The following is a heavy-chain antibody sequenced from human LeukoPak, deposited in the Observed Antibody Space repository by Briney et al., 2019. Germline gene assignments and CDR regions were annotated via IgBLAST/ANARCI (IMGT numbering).Heavy chain of an antibody. D-gene: IGHD4-17*01. Sequence: GGSLGLSCAASGFTFSSYAMHWVRQAPGKGLEWVAVISYDGSNKYYADSVKGRFTISRDNSKNTLYLQMNSLRAEDTAVYYCARDRYGDYGDFDYWGQGTLVTVSS. V-gene: IGHV3-30*04. J-gene: IGHJ4*02. CDR3: ARDRYGDYGDFDY. CDR1: GFTFSSYA. CDR2: ISYDGSNK.